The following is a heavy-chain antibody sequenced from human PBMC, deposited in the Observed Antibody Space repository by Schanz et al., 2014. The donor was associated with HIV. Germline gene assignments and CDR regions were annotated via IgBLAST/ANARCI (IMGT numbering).Heavy chain of an antibody. Sequence: QVQLQESGPGLVKPSETLSLTCTVSGASISSYYWSWIRQPPGKGLEWIGYMYYSGSSKNNPSLKSRVTISVDTSKNQFSLKLSSVTAADTAVYYCARGYYDSSGYIHAFDIWGQGTMVTVSS. CDR1: GASISSYY. D-gene: IGHD3-22*01. CDR2: MYYSGSS. V-gene: IGHV4-59*12. CDR3: ARGYYDSSGYIHAFDI. J-gene: IGHJ3*02.